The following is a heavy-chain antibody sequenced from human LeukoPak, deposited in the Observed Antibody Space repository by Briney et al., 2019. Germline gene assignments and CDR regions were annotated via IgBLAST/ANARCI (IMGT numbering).Heavy chain of an antibody. J-gene: IGHJ3*02. CDR2: ISSSSSYI. CDR1: GFTFSSYS. V-gene: IGHV3-21*01. D-gene: IGHD6-25*01. Sequence: PGGSLRLSCAASGFTFSSYSMNWVRQAPGKGLEWVSSISSSSSYIYYADSVKGRFTISRDNSKNSLYLQMNSLRAEDTSVYYSARDIEAWSPFDIWGQGTMVTVSS. CDR3: ARDIEAWSPFDI.